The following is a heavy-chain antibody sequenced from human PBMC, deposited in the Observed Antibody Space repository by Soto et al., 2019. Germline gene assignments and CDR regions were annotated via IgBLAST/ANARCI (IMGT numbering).Heavy chain of an antibody. Sequence: ASVKVSCKASGYTFTSYYMHWVRQAPGQGLEWMGIINPSGGSTSYAQKFQGRVTMTRDTFTSTVYMELSSLRSEDTAVYYCARDKGSTRLEYYFDYWGQGTLVTVSS. CDR1: GYTFTSYY. V-gene: IGHV1-46*01. CDR3: ARDKGSTRLEYYFDY. CDR2: INPSGGST. D-gene: IGHD2-2*01. J-gene: IGHJ4*02.